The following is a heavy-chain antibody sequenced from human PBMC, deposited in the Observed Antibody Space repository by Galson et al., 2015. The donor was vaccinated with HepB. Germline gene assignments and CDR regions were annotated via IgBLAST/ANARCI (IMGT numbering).Heavy chain of an antibody. Sequence: SLRLSCAASGFTFSSYAMSWVRQAPGKGLEWVSAISGSGGSTYYADSVKGRFTISRDNSKNTLYLQMNSLRAEDTAVYYCAKMRVEYCSSTSCYKGYYFDYWGQGTLVTVSS. V-gene: IGHV3-23*01. CDR3: AKMRVEYCSSTSCYKGYYFDY. CDR2: ISGSGGST. D-gene: IGHD2-2*02. CDR1: GFTFSSYA. J-gene: IGHJ4*02.